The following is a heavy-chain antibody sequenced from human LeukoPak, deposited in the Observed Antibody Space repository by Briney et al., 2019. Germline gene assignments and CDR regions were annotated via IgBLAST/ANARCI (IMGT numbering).Heavy chain of an antibody. CDR3: ARGPPTYDSSGRYNWFDP. Sequence: SETLSLTCTVSGGSIRSYYWSWIRQPPGKGLEWIGYMYYSGSTNYNPSLKSRVTISVDTSKNQFSLKLSSVTAADTAVYYCARGPPTYDSSGRYNWFDPWGQGTLVTVSS. CDR2: MYYSGST. V-gene: IGHV4-59*12. J-gene: IGHJ5*02. CDR1: GGSIRSYY. D-gene: IGHD3-22*01.